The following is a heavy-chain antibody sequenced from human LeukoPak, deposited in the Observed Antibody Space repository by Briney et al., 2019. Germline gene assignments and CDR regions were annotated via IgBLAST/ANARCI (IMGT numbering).Heavy chain of an antibody. D-gene: IGHD3-10*01. CDR3: ARESYDYFDY. CDR1: GYTFTNYG. V-gene: IGHV1-18*01. CDR2: ISAYTGNT. Sequence: ASVKVSCKASGYTFTNYGISWVRQAPGQGLEWMGWISAYTGNTNYAQKLQGRVTMTTDTSTSTAYMELRSLRSDDTAVYSCARESYDYFDYWGPGTLVTVSS. J-gene: IGHJ4*02.